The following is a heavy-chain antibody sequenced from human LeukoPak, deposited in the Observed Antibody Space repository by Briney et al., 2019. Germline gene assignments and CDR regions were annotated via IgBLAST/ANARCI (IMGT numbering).Heavy chain of an antibody. J-gene: IGHJ5*02. Sequence: PGASVKVSCKASGYTFTSYGISWVRQAPGQGLEWMGWISAYNGNTNCAQKLQGRVTMTTDTSTSTAYMELRSLRSDDTAVYYCARDPRDTMVQGVIITSWFDPWGQGTLVTVSS. CDR2: ISAYNGNT. V-gene: IGHV1-18*04. CDR1: GYTFTSYG. CDR3: ARDPRDTMVQGVIITSWFDP. D-gene: IGHD3-10*01.